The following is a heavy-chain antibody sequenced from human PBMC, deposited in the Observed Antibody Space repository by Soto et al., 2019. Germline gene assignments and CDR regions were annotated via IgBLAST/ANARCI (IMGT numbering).Heavy chain of an antibody. V-gene: IGHV4-39*01. CDR2: IYYSGST. D-gene: IGHD6-13*01. J-gene: IGHJ4*02. CDR1: GSSISSSSCY. CDR3: ARHPEVPGYRSNTDKE. Sequence: QLQLQESGPGLVKPSEALSLTCTVSGSSISSSSCYWGWIRQPPGRGLECIGSIYYSGSTYANPSHKSQVTITVNTYKTQFTLKLSSVTAADTAVYYCARHPEVPGYRSNTDKEWGQGTLVTVSS.